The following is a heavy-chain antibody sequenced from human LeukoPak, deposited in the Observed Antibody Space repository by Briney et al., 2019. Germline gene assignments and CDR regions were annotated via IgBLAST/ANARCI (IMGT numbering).Heavy chain of an antibody. Sequence: PGGSLRLSCAASGFTFSSYGMHWVRQAPGKGLEWVAVIWYDGSNKYYADSVKGRFTISRDNSKDTLYLQMNSLRAEDTAVYYCAKEVYYYDSSGPDYWGQGTLVTVSS. CDR1: GFTFSSYG. J-gene: IGHJ4*02. CDR2: IWYDGSNK. V-gene: IGHV3-30*02. CDR3: AKEVYYYDSSGPDY. D-gene: IGHD3-22*01.